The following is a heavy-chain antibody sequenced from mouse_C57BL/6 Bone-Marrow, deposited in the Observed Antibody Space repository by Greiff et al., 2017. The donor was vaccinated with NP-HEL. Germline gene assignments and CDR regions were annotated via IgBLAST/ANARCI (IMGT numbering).Heavy chain of an antibody. CDR3: ARLLFDY. CDR2: IDPSDSYT. J-gene: IGHJ2*01. CDR1: GYTFTSYW. V-gene: IGHV1-69*01. Sequence: QVQLQQPGAELVMPGASVKLSCKASGYTFTSYWMHWVKQRPGQGLEWIGEIDPSDSYTNYNQKFKGKSTLTVDKSSITAYMQLSSLTSEDSAVYYCARLLFDYWGQGTTLTVSS.